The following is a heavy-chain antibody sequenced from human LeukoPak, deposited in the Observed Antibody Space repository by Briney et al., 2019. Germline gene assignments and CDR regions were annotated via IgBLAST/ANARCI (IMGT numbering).Heavy chain of an antibody. D-gene: IGHD6-19*01. V-gene: IGHV3-21*01. J-gene: IGHJ4*02. CDR1: GFTFSSYS. CDR3: ARALGEWLTLYYFDY. Sequence: GGSLRLSCAASGFTFSSYSMNWVRQAPGKGLEWVSSISSSSSYIYYADSVKGRFTISRDNAKNSLYLQMNSLRAEDTAVYYCARALGEWLTLYYFDYWGQGTLVTVS. CDR2: ISSSSSYI.